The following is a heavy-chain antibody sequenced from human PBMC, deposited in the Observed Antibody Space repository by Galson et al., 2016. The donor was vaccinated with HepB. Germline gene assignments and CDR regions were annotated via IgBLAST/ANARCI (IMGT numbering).Heavy chain of an antibody. CDR3: AKISLFGYNSGWGGSFDI. CDR2: IRGSGTGT. J-gene: IGHJ3*02. D-gene: IGHD6-19*01. V-gene: IGHV3-23*01. Sequence: SLRLSCAASGFSISIYSMNWVRQAPGKGLEWVSAIRGSGTGTSYTDSVKGRFTISRDNSKNPLYLQMNSLRAEDAAVYYCAKISLFGYNSGWGGSFDIWGRGTMVTVSS. CDR1: GFSISIYS.